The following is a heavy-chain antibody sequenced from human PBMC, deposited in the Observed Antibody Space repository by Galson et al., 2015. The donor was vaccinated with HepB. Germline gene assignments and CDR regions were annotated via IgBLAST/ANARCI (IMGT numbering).Heavy chain of an antibody. J-gene: IGHJ4*02. CDR2: IYSGGST. V-gene: IGHV3-53*01. D-gene: IGHD6-19*01. CDR1: GFTVSSNY. CDR3: ARVQSGWYGFDY. Sequence: SLRLSCAASGFTVSSNYMSWVRQAPGKGLEWVSVIYSGGSTYYADSVKGRFTISRDNSKNTLYLQMNSLRAEDTAVYYCARVQSGWYGFDYWGQGTLVTVSS.